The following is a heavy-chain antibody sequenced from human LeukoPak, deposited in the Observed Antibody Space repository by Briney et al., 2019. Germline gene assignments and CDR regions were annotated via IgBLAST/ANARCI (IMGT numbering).Heavy chain of an antibody. CDR2: ISSSSSYI. D-gene: IGHD3-9*01. CDR3: ASDDYDILGVIRQTLYYFDY. V-gene: IGHV3-21*01. Sequence: GGSLRLSCAASGFTFSSYSMNWVRQAPGKGLEWVSSISSSSSYIYYADSVKGRFTISRDNAKNSLYLQMNSLRAEDTAVYYCASDDYDILGVIRQTLYYFDYWGQGTLVTVSS. J-gene: IGHJ4*02. CDR1: GFTFSSYS.